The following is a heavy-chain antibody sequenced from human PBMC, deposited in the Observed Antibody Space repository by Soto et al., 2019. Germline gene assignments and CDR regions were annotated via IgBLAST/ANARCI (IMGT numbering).Heavy chain of an antibody. J-gene: IGHJ4*02. V-gene: IGHV4-59*01. CDR1: GGSISSYY. Sequence: QVQLQESGPGLVKPSETLSLTCTVSGGSISSYYWSWIRQPPGKGLEWIGYIYGSGSTNYNPSLKSRVTISVDTSKNQFSLKLTSVTAADTAVYYCAAPPRYWGQGTLVTVSS. CDR2: IYGSGST. CDR3: AAPPRY. D-gene: IGHD6-6*01.